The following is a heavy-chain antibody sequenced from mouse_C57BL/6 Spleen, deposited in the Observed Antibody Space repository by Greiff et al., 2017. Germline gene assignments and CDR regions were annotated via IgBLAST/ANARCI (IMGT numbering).Heavy chain of an antibody. V-gene: IGHV1-78*01. CDR1: GYTFTDHT. Sequence: VQRVESDAELVKPGASVKISCKVSGYTFTDHTIHWMKQRPEQGLAWIGYIYPRDGSTKYNEKFKGKATLTADKSSSTAYMQLNSLTSEDSAVYFCAREGDYGYAMDYWGQGTSVTVSS. D-gene: IGHD2-4*01. CDR2: IYPRDGST. J-gene: IGHJ4*01. CDR3: AREGDYGYAMDY.